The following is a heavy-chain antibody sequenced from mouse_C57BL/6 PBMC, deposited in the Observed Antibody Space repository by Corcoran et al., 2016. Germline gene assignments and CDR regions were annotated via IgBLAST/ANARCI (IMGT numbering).Heavy chain of an antibody. V-gene: IGHV1-26*01. Sequence: EVQLQQSGPELVKPGASVKISCKASGYTFTDYYMNWVKQSHGKSLEWIGDINPNNGGTSYNQKFKGKATLTVDKSSSTAYMEPRSLTSEDSAVYYCARGGAMDYWGQGTSVTVSS. CDR3: ARGGAMDY. J-gene: IGHJ4*01. CDR1: GYTFTDYY. CDR2: INPNNGGT.